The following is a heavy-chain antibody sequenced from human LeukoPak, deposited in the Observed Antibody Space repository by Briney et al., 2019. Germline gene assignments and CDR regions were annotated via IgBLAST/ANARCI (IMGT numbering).Heavy chain of an antibody. Sequence: SETLSLTCTVSGDSVTSSAFYWGWIRQAPGKGLEWIGNIFHGGNTHYNPSLKSRVSISVDTSKNQFSLKLSSVTAADTAVYYCARRLRYCSGGSCYYYFDYWGQGTLVTVSS. CDR2: IFHGGNT. CDR3: ARRLRYCSGGSCYYYFDY. CDR1: GDSVTSSAFY. D-gene: IGHD2-15*01. V-gene: IGHV4-39*01. J-gene: IGHJ4*02.